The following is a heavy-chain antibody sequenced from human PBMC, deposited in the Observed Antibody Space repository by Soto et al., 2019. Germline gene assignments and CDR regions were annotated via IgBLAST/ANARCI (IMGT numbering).Heavy chain of an antibody. V-gene: IGHV1-69*06. D-gene: IGHD2-15*01. CDR2: IIPIFGTA. CDR3: ARVRCSGGSCYPNDAFDI. J-gene: IGHJ3*02. CDR1: GGTFSSYA. Sequence: QVQLVQSGAEVKKPGSSVKVSCKASGGTFSSYAISWVRQAPGQGLEWMGGIIPIFGTANYAQKFQGRVTSTADKSTSTAYMELSSLRSEDTAVYYCARVRCSGGSCYPNDAFDIWGQGTMVTVSS.